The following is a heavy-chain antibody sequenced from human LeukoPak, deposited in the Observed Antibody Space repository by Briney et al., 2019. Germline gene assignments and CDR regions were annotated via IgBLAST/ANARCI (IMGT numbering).Heavy chain of an antibody. Sequence: KTSQTLSLTCTVSAFSISSGSYYWSWIRQPAGKGLELIGSIYTSGSTNYNPSLKSRVTISVDTSKNQFSLKLSSVTGADTAVYYCARAWTTSGEAFDIWGQGTMVSVSS. V-gene: IGHV4-61*02. J-gene: IGHJ3*02. CDR3: ARAWTTSGEAFDI. CDR2: IYTSGST. CDR1: AFSISSGSYY. D-gene: IGHD3-10*02.